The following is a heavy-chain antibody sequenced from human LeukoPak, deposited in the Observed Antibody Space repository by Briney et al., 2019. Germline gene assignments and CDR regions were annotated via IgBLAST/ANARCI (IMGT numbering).Heavy chain of an antibody. J-gene: IGHJ4*02. CDR3: AGHAPHENGNKRGFEY. V-gene: IGHV4-39*01. CDR1: LGSITSSRYY. D-gene: IGHD2/OR15-2a*01. CDR2: IFHGGST. Sequence: SESLSLTSTLPLGSITSSRYYRGWTRQPPGNWLEWVARIFHGGSTYYNPSLRTRATISVATSKNHFSLILSSVTATDTAVYYCAGHAPHENGNKRGFEYWGQGTLVSVSS.